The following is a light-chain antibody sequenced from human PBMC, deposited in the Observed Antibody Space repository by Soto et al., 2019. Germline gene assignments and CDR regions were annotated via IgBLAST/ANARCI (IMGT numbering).Light chain of an antibody. CDR2: NAS. V-gene: IGKV1-5*03. Sequence: DIQMTQSPSTLSASVGDRVTITCRASQNIRSWLAWYQQKPGKAPKLLIYNASTLGSGVPSSFSGAGSGTECTLTISSLQPDDSATYFCQQYNTYCVFGQGTKVEVK. CDR3: QQYNTYCV. CDR1: QNIRSW. J-gene: IGKJ1*01.